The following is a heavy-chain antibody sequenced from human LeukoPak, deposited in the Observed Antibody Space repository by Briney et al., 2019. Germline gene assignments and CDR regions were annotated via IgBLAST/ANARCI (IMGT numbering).Heavy chain of an antibody. J-gene: IGHJ6*03. CDR1: GGTFSSYA. Sequence: SVKASCKASGGTFSSYAISWVRQAPGQGLEWMGGIIPIFGTANYAQKFQGRVTITTDESTSTAYMELSSLRSEDTAVHYCATGPYDYVWGSYRKASGYYYYMDVWGKGTTVTVSS. V-gene: IGHV1-69*05. D-gene: IGHD3-16*02. CDR2: IIPIFGTA. CDR3: ATGPYDYVWGSYRKASGYYYYMDV.